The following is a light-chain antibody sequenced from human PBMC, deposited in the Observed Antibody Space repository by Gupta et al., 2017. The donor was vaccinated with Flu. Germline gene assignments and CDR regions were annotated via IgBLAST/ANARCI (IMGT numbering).Light chain of an antibody. V-gene: IGLV2-14*01. CDR1: SRDVGGYNY. CDR3: SSYTSNSNYV. CDR2: EVS. J-gene: IGLJ1*01. Sequence: SALTQHASVSGSPGQSIAIPCPVTSRDVGGYNYVSWYQQHPGQAPKLMISEVSNRPSGVSSRFSGSKSGNTASLTISGLQAEDEADYYCSSYTSNSNYVFGTGTKVAVL.